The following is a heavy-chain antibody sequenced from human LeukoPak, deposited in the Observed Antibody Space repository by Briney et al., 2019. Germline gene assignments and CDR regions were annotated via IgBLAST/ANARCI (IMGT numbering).Heavy chain of an antibody. J-gene: IGHJ6*02. CDR1: GFTASSNY. Sequence: GGSLRLSCAASGFTASSNYMSWVRQAPGKGLEWVSVIYSGVSTYYADSVKGRFTISRDNSKNTLYLQMNSLRAEDTAVYYCARDRVAAAGPVEYYYYGMDVWGQGTTVTVSS. CDR3: ARDRVAAAGPVEYYYYGMDV. CDR2: IYSGVST. V-gene: IGHV3-66*01. D-gene: IGHD6-13*01.